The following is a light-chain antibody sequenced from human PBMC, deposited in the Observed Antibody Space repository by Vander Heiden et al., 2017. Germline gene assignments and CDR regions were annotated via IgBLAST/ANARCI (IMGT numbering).Light chain of an antibody. V-gene: IGKV1-39*01. J-gene: IGKJ5*01. CDR2: AAS. CDR1: QSISSY. Sequence: DIQMTQSPSSLSASVGDRVTITCRASQSISSYLNWYQQKPGEAPKLLIYAASSLQGGVPSRCSGSGSGTDFTLTISSLQPEDFATYYCQQSYSTLSITFGEGTRLEIK. CDR3: QQSYSTLSIT.